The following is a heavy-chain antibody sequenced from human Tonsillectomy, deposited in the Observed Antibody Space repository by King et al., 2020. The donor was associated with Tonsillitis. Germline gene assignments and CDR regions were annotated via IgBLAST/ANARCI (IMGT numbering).Heavy chain of an antibody. CDR1: EYSFSSYW. Sequence: EVQLVESGAEVKKPGESLKISCTGSEYSFSSYWIGWVRQMPGKGLEWMGIIYPGDSDTRYSPSYQGQVTISADKSTSTAYLQWRSLKASDTAIYYCARSYDSSGYYYGYFDLWGRGTLVTVSS. J-gene: IGHJ2*01. D-gene: IGHD3-22*01. V-gene: IGHV5-51*01. CDR2: IYPGDSDT. CDR3: ARSYDSSGYYYGYFDL.